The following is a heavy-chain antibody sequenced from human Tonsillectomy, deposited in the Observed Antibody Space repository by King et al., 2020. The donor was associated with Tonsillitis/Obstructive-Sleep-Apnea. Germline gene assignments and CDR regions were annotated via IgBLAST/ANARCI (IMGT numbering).Heavy chain of an antibody. CDR3: ARDGVPAAIRYYYYYYMDV. Sequence: VQLVESGSELKKPGASVKVSFKASGYTFTSYAMNWVRQAPGQGLEWMGWINTNTGNPTYAQGFTGRFVFSLDTSVSTAYLQISSLKAEDTAVYYCARDGVPAAIRYYYYYYMDVWGKGTTVTVSS. D-gene: IGHD2-2*01. V-gene: IGHV7-4-1*02. CDR1: GYTFTSYA. J-gene: IGHJ6*03. CDR2: INTNTGNP.